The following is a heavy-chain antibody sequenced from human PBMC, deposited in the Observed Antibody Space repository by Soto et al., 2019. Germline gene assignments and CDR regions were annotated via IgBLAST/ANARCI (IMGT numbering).Heavy chain of an antibody. CDR1: GYSFTSYW. Sequence: GESLKISCKGSGYSFTSYWIGWVRQMPGKGLEWMGIIYPGDSDTRYSPSFQGQVTISADKTISTAYLQWSSLKASDTAMYYCARHGSRVGATGNFDYWGQGTLVTVSS. D-gene: IGHD1-26*01. V-gene: IGHV5-51*01. CDR2: IYPGDSDT. J-gene: IGHJ4*02. CDR3: ARHGSRVGATGNFDY.